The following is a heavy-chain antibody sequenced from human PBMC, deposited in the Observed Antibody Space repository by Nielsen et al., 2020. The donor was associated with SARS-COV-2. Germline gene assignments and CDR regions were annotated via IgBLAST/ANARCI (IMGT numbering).Heavy chain of an antibody. CDR1: GGSISSSSYY. Sequence: SETLSLTCTVSGGSISSSSYYWGWIRQPPGKGLEWIGSIYYSESTYYNPSLKSRVTISVDTSKNQFSLKLSSVTAADTAVYYCATMVRGVIITWYYFDYWGQGTLVTVSS. CDR2: IYYSEST. D-gene: IGHD3-10*01. CDR3: ATMVRGVIITWYYFDY. J-gene: IGHJ4*02. V-gene: IGHV4-39*01.